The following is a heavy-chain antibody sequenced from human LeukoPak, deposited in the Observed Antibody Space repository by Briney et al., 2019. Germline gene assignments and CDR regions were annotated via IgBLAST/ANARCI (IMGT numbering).Heavy chain of an antibody. J-gene: IGHJ6*02. Sequence: GESLKISCKGSGHSFTSYWIGWVRQMPGKGLEWMGIIYPGDSDTRYSPSFQGQVTISADKSISTAYLQWSSLKASDTAMYYCARQMITFGGVTPNYGMDVWGQGTTVTVSS. CDR3: ARQMITFGGVTPNYGMDV. CDR2: IYPGDSDT. V-gene: IGHV5-51*01. D-gene: IGHD3-16*01. CDR1: GHSFTSYW.